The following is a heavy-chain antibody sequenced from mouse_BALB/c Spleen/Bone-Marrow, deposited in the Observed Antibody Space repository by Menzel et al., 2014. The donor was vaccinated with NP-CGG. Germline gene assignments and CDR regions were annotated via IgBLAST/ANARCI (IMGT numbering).Heavy chain of an antibody. CDR1: GYTFTSYV. J-gene: IGHJ1*01. CDR3: ARSLYGYDWYFDV. CDR2: INPYNDNT. V-gene: IGHV1-14*01. Sequence: VQLQQSGPELVKPGASVKMSCKASGYTFTSYVMHWVKQKPGQGLVWIGNINPYNDNTKYNEKFKGKATLTSDKSSSTAYMELSSLTSEDSAVYYCARSLYGYDWYFDVWGAGTTVTVSS. D-gene: IGHD2-2*01.